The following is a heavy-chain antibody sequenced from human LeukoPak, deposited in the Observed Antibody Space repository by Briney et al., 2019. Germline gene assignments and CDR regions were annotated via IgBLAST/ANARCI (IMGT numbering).Heavy chain of an antibody. J-gene: IGHJ5*02. CDR1: GGSISSSSYY. Sequence: PSETLSLTCTVSGGSISSSSYYWGWIRQPPGKGLEWIGSIYYSGSTYYNPSLKSRVTISVDTSKNQFSLKLSSVTAADTAMYYCASHRWFDPWGQGTLVTVSS. V-gene: IGHV4-39*01. CDR2: IYYSGST. CDR3: ASHRWFDP.